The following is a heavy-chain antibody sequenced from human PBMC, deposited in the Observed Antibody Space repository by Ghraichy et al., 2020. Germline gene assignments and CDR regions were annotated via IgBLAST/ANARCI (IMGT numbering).Heavy chain of an antibody. V-gene: IGHV1-2*02. CDR2: VNPNSGDA. CDR3: ARDIEGSAGKYFDL. Sequence: CKASGYSFTTYYMHWMRQAPGQGVEWMGCVNPNSGDAAYAQKFQGGVILTMDTSITTGYMELTRLTFDDTAIYYCARDIEGSAGKYFDLWGRGTLVTVSS. D-gene: IGHD3-10*01. CDR1: GYSFTTYY. J-gene: IGHJ2*01.